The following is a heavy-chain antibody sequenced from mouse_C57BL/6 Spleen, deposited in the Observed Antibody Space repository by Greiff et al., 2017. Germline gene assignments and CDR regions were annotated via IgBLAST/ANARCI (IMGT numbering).Heavy chain of an antibody. CDR2: IHPKSGST. CDR1: GYTFTSYW. J-gene: IGHJ4*01. D-gene: IGHD2-4*01. V-gene: IGHV1-64*01. Sequence: QVQLQQPGAELVKPGASVKLSCKASGYTFTSYWMHWVKQRPGQGLEWIGMIHPKSGSTNYNEKFKSKATLTVDKSSSTAYMQLSSLTSEDSAVYYCARSKGLPNYAMDYWGQGTSVTVSS. CDR3: ARSKGLPNYAMDY.